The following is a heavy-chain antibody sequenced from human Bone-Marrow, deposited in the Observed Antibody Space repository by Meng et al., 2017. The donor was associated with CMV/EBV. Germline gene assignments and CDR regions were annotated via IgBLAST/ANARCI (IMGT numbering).Heavy chain of an antibody. D-gene: IGHD3-3*01. Sequence: GGSLRLSCAASGFTFSSYAMHWVRQAPGKGLEWVAVISYDGSNKYYADSVKGRFTISRDNSKNTLYLQMNSLRAEDTAVYYCAKLYYDFWSGYYFGAFDIWGQGTMVTVSS. J-gene: IGHJ3*02. V-gene: IGHV3-30-3*01. CDR2: ISYDGSNK. CDR3: AKLYYDFWSGYYFGAFDI. CDR1: GFTFSSYA.